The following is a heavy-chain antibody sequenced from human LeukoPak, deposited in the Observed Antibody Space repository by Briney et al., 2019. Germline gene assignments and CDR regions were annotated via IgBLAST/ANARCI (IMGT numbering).Heavy chain of an antibody. CDR2: INHSGST. CDR1: GGSFSGYY. V-gene: IGHV4-34*01. D-gene: IGHD3-22*01. CDR3: ASAPYYDSSGYYSPLDY. J-gene: IGHJ4*02. Sequence: PSETLSLTCAVYGGSFSGYYWSWIRQPPGKGLEWIGEINHSGSTNYNPSLKSRVTISVDTSKNQFSLKLSSVTAADTAVYYCASAPYYDSSGYYSPLDYWGQGTLVTVSS.